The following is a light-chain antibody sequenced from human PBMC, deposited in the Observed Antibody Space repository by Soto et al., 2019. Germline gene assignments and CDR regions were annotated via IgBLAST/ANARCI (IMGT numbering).Light chain of an antibody. Sequence: DIQMTQSPSTLSASVGDRVTITCRASQRISSWLAWYQQKPGKAPKLLIYDASRLESGVPSRFSGSGSATEFTLHISSLQPDDFATYYCQQYNSYSWTFGHGTKVDIK. V-gene: IGKV1-5*01. CDR3: QQYNSYSWT. CDR1: QRISSW. CDR2: DAS. J-gene: IGKJ1*01.